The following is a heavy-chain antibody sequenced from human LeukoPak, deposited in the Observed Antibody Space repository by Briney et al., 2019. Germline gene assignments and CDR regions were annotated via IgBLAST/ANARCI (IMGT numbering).Heavy chain of an antibody. CDR1: GFTFDDYA. CDR3: AKDTLGGYYGSGSSDY. D-gene: IGHD3-10*01. V-gene: IGHV3-9*01. CDR2: ISWNSGSI. Sequence: PGGSPRLSCAASGFTFDDYAMHWVRQAPGKGLEWVSGISWNSGSIGYADSVKGRFTISRDNAKNSLYLQMNSLRAEDTALYYCAKDTLGGYYGSGSSDYWGQGTLVTVSS. J-gene: IGHJ4*02.